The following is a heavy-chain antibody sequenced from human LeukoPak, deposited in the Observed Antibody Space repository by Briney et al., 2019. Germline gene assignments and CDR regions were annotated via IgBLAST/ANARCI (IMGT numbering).Heavy chain of an antibody. D-gene: IGHD3-3*01. V-gene: IGHV4-34*01. J-gene: IGHJ4*02. CDR1: GGSLSGYF. Sequence: PSETLSLTCAVYGGSLSGYFWSWIRQPPGKGLEWIGDINHSGSSNYNPSLKSRVTISGDTAKNQFSLKVSSVTAADTAVYYCARHDIWSGYYNYWGQGTLVTVSS. CDR2: INHSGSS. CDR3: ARHDIWSGYYNY.